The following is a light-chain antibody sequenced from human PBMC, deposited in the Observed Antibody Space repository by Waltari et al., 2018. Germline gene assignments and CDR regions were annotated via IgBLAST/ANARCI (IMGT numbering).Light chain of an antibody. Sequence: EIVLTQSPDFQSVTPKEKVTITCRASQSIGSSLHWYQQKPDQSPKLLVKYASQCLSGVPSRFRGSGSGTDFTLAINSLDAADAATYYCHQIISLPLTFGGRTKVEIK. CDR2: YAS. J-gene: IGKJ4*01. CDR1: QSIGSS. CDR3: HQIISLPLT. V-gene: IGKV6-21*01.